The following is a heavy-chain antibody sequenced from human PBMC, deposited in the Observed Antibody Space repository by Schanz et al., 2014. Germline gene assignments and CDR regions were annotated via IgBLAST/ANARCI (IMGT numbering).Heavy chain of an antibody. V-gene: IGHV1-3*04. CDR2: INTGSGDT. J-gene: IGHJ5*02. CDR1: EYSFTSYS. CDR3: AKAEYDILTDSYSRLDP. D-gene: IGHD3-9*01. Sequence: QVHLVQSGAEVKRPGASVKVSCKASEYSFTSYSMHWVRQAPGQRLEWMGWINTGSGDTKYSQNFQGRVTITRDTSASTAYMELSSLRSDDTAVYYCAKAEYDILTDSYSRLDPWGQGTLVTVSS.